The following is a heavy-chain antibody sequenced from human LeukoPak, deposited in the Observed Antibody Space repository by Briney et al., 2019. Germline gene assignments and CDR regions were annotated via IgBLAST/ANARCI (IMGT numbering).Heavy chain of an antibody. CDR3: TRDGGEGGNSAFDI. J-gene: IGHJ3*02. D-gene: IGHD3-16*01. V-gene: IGHV3-72*01. CDR2: IRRRTNSYTT. Sequence: PGGSLRLSCAASGFTFSDYSVDWVRQAPGKGLEWVGRIRRRTNSYTTEYAASVKGRFIISRDDSKNSLYLHMNSLKTEDTAVYHCTRDGGEGGNSAFDIWGQGTMVTVSS. CDR1: GFTFSDYS.